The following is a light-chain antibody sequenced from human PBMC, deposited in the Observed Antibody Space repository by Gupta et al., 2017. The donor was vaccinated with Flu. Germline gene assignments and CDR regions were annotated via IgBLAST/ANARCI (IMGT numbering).Light chain of an antibody. CDR2: EVS. CDR3: SSYASSTTVV. J-gene: IGLJ2*01. CDR1: SSDIGGYNY. V-gene: IGLV2-14*01. Sequence: ALTQPASVSGSPGQSIAISCTGTSSDIGGYNYVSWYQQHPGKAPKLMIYEVSNRPSGVSNRFSGSKSGNTASLTISGLQAEDEADYYCSSYASSTTVVFGGGTQLTVL.